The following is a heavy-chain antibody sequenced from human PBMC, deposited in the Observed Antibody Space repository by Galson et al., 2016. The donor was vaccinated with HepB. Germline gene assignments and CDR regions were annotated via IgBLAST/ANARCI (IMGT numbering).Heavy chain of an antibody. J-gene: IGHJ4*02. Sequence: SLRLSCAASGFTFRNYGIHWVRQAPGKGLEWVALIWHDGSISYHADSVKGRFTISRDNSGDTAYLQMNSLRDADTAMYYCGRDFLQQLATVDCWGQGTLVTVSS. V-gene: IGHV3-33*01. CDR2: IWHDGSIS. CDR1: GFTFRNYG. D-gene: IGHD6-13*01. CDR3: GRDFLQQLATVDC.